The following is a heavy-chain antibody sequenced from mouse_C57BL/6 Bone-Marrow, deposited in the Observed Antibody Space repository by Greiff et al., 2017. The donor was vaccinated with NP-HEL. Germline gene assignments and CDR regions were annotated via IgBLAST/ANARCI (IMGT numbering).Heavy chain of an antibody. J-gene: IGHJ1*03. V-gene: IGHV5-9*01. CDR2: ISGGGGNT. D-gene: IGHD1-1*01. Sequence: EVKLVESGGGLVKPGGSLKLSCAASGFTFSSYTMSWVRQTPEKRLEWVATISGGGGNTYYPDSVKGRFTISRDNAKNTLYLQMSSLRSEDTALYYCARQGYGSSPGWYFDVWGTGTTVTVSS. CDR1: GFTFSSYT. CDR3: ARQGYGSSPGWYFDV.